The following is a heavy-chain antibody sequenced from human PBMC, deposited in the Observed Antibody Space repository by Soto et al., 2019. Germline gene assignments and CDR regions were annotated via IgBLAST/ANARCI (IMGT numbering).Heavy chain of an antibody. D-gene: IGHD6-19*01. CDR1: GGSISSYY. J-gene: IGHJ4*02. V-gene: IGHV4-59*08. Sequence: SETLSLTCTVSGGSISSYYWSWIRQPPGKGLEWIGYIYYSGSTNYNPSLKSRVTISVDTSKNQFSLKLSSVTAADTAVYYCARRPNLGIAVAFFDYWGQGTLVTVSS. CDR2: IYYSGST. CDR3: ARRPNLGIAVAFFDY.